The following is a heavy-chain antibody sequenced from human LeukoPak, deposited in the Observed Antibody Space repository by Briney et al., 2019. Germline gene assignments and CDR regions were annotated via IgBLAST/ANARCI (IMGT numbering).Heavy chain of an antibody. CDR1: GFTSSSYV. D-gene: IGHD3-22*01. V-gene: IGHV3-23*01. CDR2: SSGSGSIT. CDR3: AKDLSSGYYDAFDI. Sequence: GESLRLSCAASGFTSSSYVMSWVRQAPGKGLEWVSASSGSGSITYYADSVKGRFTISRDNSNNTLYLQMNSLRAEDTAVYYCAKDLSSGYYDAFDIWGQGTMVTVSS. J-gene: IGHJ3*02.